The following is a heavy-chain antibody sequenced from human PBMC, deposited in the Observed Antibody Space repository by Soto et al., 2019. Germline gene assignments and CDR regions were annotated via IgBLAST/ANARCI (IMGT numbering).Heavy chain of an antibody. V-gene: IGHV1-69*12. Sequence: QVQLVQSGAEVKKPGSSVKVSCKASGGTFSSYAISWVRQAPGQGLEWMGGIIPIFGTANYAQKFQGRVTITADESTSTAYMELSSLRSEDTAVYYCASGYCSGGSCYSRYYYYGMDVWGQGTTVTVSS. CDR3: ASGYCSGGSCYSRYYYYGMDV. D-gene: IGHD2-15*01. CDR1: GGTFSSYA. J-gene: IGHJ6*02. CDR2: IIPIFGTA.